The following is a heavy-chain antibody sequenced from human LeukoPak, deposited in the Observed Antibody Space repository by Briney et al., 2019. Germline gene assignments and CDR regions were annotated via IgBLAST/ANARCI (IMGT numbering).Heavy chain of an antibody. CDR1: GGTFSSYA. CDR2: IIPIFGTA. V-gene: IGHV1-69*13. D-gene: IGHD4-17*01. J-gene: IGHJ4*02. CDR3: ARDQSYGDYPLYYFDY. Sequence: SVKVSCKASGGTFSSYAISWVRQAPGQGLEWMGGIIPIFGTANYAQKFQGRVTITADESTSTAYMELSSLRSEDTTVYYCARDQSYGDYPLYYFDYWGQGTLVTVSS.